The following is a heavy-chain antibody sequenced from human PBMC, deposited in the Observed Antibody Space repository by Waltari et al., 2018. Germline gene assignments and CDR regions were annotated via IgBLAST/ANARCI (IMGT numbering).Heavy chain of an antibody. Sequence: EVQLLESGGGLVQPGGSLRLSCAASGFTFSSYAMSWVRQAPGNGMEWVSAISGRGGSTYYADSVKGRFTISRDNSKNTLYLQMNSLGAEETAVYYCAKDHVTLYWGQGTLVTVSS. D-gene: IGHD4-4*01. J-gene: IGHJ4*02. CDR2: ISGRGGST. V-gene: IGHV3-23*01. CDR1: GFTFSSYA. CDR3: AKDHVTLY.